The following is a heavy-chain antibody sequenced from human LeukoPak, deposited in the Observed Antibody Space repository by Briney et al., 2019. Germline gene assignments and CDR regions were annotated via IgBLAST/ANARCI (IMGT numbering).Heavy chain of an antibody. D-gene: IGHD2-2*01. CDR3: ARGARIVVVPAAKRFDP. V-gene: IGHV4-34*01. Sequence: PSETLSLTCAVYGGSFSGYYWSWIRQPPGKGLEWSGEINHSGSTNYNPSLKSRVTISVDTSKNQFSLKLSSVTAADTAVYYCARGARIVVVPAAKRFDPWGQGTLVTVSS. CDR2: INHSGST. CDR1: GGSFSGYY. J-gene: IGHJ5*02.